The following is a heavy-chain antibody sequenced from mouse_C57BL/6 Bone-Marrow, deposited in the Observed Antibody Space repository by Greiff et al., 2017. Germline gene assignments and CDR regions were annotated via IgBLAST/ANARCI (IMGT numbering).Heavy chain of an antibody. Sequence: QVQLQQPGAELVKPGASVKLSCKASGYTFTSYWMHWVKQRPGQGLEWIGIIHPNSGSTNYNEKFKSKATLTVDKSSSTAYMQLSSLTSEDSAVYYCARKTTVVAHWYFDVWGTGTTVTVSS. V-gene: IGHV1-64*01. CDR1: GYTFTSYW. D-gene: IGHD1-1*01. J-gene: IGHJ1*03. CDR3: ARKTTVVAHWYFDV. CDR2: IHPNSGST.